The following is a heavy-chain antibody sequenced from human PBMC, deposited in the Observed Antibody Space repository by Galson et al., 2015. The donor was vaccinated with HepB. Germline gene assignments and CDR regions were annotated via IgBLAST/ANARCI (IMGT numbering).Heavy chain of an antibody. Sequence: SVKVSCKASPYTFTNYYIHWVRQAPGQGLHWVGWINPSSGRTNYAPSLQDRVAMTRDTSIKTVYMELSSLKFDDSAIYFCARAVVPAAPSAPWGQGTLVTVSS. D-gene: IGHD2-2*01. CDR1: PYTFTNYY. CDR3: ARAVVPAAPSAP. V-gene: IGHV1-2*02. J-gene: IGHJ5*02. CDR2: INPSSGRT.